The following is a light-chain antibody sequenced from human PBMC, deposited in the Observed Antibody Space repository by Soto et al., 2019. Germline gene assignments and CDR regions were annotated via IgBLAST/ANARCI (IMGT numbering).Light chain of an antibody. J-gene: IGKJ5*01. V-gene: IGKV3-11*01. Sequence: GERATLSCRASQSVSNNYLAWYQQKPGQAPRLLIYDASNRATGIPARFSGSGSGTDFTLTISSLVHADDAIRYSSALTTFPLITSAQRT. CDR3: SALTTFPLIT. CDR1: QSVSNNY. CDR2: DAS.